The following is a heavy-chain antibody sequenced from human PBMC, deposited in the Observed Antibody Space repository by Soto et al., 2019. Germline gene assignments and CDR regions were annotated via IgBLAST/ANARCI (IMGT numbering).Heavy chain of an antibody. J-gene: IGHJ4*02. CDR2: INPGSGST. D-gene: IGHD7-27*01. CDR3: ARGYVGRSGVNFAH. Sequence: QVQLVQSGAEVKKPGASVKVSCTASGYTFSNYRLHWVRQAPGQGFEWMGVINPGSGSTTFAQKCQCRVTLTTDQSATTVYMEMSGLTSGDTAVFCCARGYVGRSGVNFAHSGQGSLVTVSS. CDR1: GYTFSNYR. V-gene: IGHV1-46*01.